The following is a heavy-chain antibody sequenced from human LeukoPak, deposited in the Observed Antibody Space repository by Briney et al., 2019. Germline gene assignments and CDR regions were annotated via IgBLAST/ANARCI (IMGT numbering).Heavy chain of an antibody. CDR1: GFTFSSYS. CDR3: VKLNTAMITYFDY. V-gene: IGHV3-21*04. CDR2: ISSSSSYI. Sequence: GGSLRLSCAASGFTFSSYSMNWVRQAPGKGLEWVSSISSSSSYIYYADSVKGRFTISRDNAKNSLYLQMNSLRAEDTAVYYCVKLNTAMITYFDYWGQGTLVTVSS. J-gene: IGHJ4*02. D-gene: IGHD5-18*01.